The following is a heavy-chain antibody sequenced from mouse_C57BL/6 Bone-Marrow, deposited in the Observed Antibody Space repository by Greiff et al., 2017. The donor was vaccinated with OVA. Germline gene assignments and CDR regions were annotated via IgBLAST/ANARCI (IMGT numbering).Heavy chain of an antibody. CDR1: GYTFTSYG. D-gene: IGHD2-4*01. V-gene: IGHV1-81*01. CDR3: ARGIYYDYPYYFDY. Sequence: VMLVESGAELARPGASVKLSCKASGYTFTSYGISWVKQRTGQGLEWIGEIYPRSGNTYYNEKFKGKATLTADKSSSTAYMELRSLTSEDSAVYFCARGIYYDYPYYFDYWGQGTTLTVSS. CDR2: IYPRSGNT. J-gene: IGHJ2*01.